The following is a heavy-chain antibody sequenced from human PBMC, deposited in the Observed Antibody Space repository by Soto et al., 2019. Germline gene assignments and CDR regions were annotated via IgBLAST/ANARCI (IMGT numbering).Heavy chain of an antibody. CDR3: ARDPEQWLGNFDY. CDR2: ISYDGSNK. V-gene: IGHV3-30-3*01. Sequence: GGSLRLSCAASGFTFSSYAMHWVRQAPGKGLEWVAVISYDGSNKYYADSVKGRFTISRDNSKNTLYLQMNSLRAEDTAVYYCARDPEQWLGNFDYWGQGTLVTVSS. D-gene: IGHD6-19*01. J-gene: IGHJ4*02. CDR1: GFTFSSYA.